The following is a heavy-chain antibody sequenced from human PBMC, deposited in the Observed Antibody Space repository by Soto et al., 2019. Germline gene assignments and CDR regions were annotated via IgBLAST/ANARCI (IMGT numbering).Heavy chain of an antibody. D-gene: IGHD2-21*02. V-gene: IGHV3-30-3*01. CDR2: ISYDGSTE. CDR1: GFTFSPYT. J-gene: IGHJ4*02. CDR3: ARGGGFCGGDCYKGGIDY. Sequence: QVQLVESGGGVVQPGRSLRLSCAASGFTFSPYTMHWVRQAPGKGLEWVAVISYDGSTEYNPDSVKGRFTISRDNPKNTVYLQMNRLRAEDTAIYYCARGGGFCGGDCYKGGIDYWGQGTLVTVSS.